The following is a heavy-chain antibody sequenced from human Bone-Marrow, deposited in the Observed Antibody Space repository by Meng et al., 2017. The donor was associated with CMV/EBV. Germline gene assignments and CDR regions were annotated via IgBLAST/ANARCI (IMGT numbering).Heavy chain of an antibody. Sequence: GESLKISCAASGFTFSSYSMNWVRQAPGKGLEWVSSISSSSSYIYYADSVKGRFTISRDNAKNTLYLQMNSLRAEDTAVYYCAKTKRSWHIAAAGSYFDYWGQGTLVTVSS. J-gene: IGHJ4*02. CDR1: GFTFSSYS. V-gene: IGHV3-21*04. CDR2: ISSSSSYI. CDR3: AKTKRSWHIAAAGSYFDY. D-gene: IGHD6-13*01.